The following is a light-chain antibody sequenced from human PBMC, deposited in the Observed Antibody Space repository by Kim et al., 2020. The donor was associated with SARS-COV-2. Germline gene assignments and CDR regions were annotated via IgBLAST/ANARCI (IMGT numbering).Light chain of an antibody. Sequence: LSLSPGERATLSCRASQSVSSSYLALYQQKPGQAPRLLIYGASSRATGIPDRFSGSGSGTDFTLTISRLEPEDFAVYYCQQYGSTFGQGTKVDIK. CDR1: QSVSSSY. V-gene: IGKV3-20*01. J-gene: IGKJ1*01. CDR3: QQYGST. CDR2: GAS.